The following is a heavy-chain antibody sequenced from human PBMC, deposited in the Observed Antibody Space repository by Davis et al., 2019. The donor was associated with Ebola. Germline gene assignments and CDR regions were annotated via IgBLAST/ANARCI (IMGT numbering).Heavy chain of an antibody. Sequence: AASVKVSCKASGGTFSNFAISWVRQAPGQGLEWMGGILPIFGTADYAQRFQGRVTITADESTTTAYMELSSLRSEDTAVYYCARCKEDMVTIGGVIDYPLDVWGKGTTVIVSS. CDR3: ARCKEDMVTIGGVIDYPLDV. V-gene: IGHV1-69*13. J-gene: IGHJ6*03. CDR1: GGTFSNFA. CDR2: ILPIFGTA. D-gene: IGHD3-16*02.